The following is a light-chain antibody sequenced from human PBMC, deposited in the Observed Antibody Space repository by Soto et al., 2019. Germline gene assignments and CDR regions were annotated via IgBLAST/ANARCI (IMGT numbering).Light chain of an antibody. J-gene: IGKJ2*01. Sequence: DIQMTQSPSSLSASVGDRVTITCRASQGVSAYLLWYQQRQGTAPKLLLYGASNLVSGVPSRFSGSGSGTTFTLTISSLHPEDFATYYCQQSYKTPHTFGQGTKLETK. V-gene: IGKV1-39*01. CDR2: GAS. CDR3: QQSYKTPHT. CDR1: QGVSAY.